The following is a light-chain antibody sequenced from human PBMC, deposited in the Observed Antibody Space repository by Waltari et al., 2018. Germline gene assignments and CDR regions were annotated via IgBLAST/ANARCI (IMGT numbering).Light chain of an antibody. V-gene: IGKV1-5*03. Sequence: DIQMTQSPATLPASVGDRVTITCRASQSIGRWLAWYQQKPGKAPKLLISESAKLQSGVPSRFSGSGSGTDFTLNINGLQPDDFAIYYCHQYMSYPWTFGLGTKVEIK. CDR1: QSIGRW. CDR3: HQYMSYPWT. CDR2: ESA. J-gene: IGKJ1*01.